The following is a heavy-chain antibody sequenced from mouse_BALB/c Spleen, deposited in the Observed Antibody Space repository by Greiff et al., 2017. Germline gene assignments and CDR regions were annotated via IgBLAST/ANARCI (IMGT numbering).Heavy chain of an antibody. V-gene: IGHV1S41*01. CDR2: IAPGSGST. CDR3: AKQGFGYDEGFAY. D-gene: IGHD2-2*01. Sequence: DLVKPGASVKLSCKASGYTFTSYWINWIKQRPGQGLEWIGRIAPGSGSTYYNEMFKGKATLTVDTSSSTAYIQLSSLSSEDSAVYFCAKQGFGYDEGFAYWGQGTLVTVSA. CDR1: GYTFTSYW. J-gene: IGHJ3*01.